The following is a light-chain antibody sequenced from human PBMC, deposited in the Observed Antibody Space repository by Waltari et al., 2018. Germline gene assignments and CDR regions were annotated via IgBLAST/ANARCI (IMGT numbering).Light chain of an antibody. CDR2: WAS. V-gene: IGKV4-1*01. CDR1: QSVLHRSNKKTH. Sequence: DIVMTQSPDSLAVPLGERATINCKSSQSVLHRSNKKTHLAWHKQKPGQAPKLLIYWASTRESGVPDRFSGSGSGTDFTLTISSLQAEDVAVYYCQQYYTGPDTFGQGTKLEIK. J-gene: IGKJ2*01. CDR3: QQYYTGPDT.